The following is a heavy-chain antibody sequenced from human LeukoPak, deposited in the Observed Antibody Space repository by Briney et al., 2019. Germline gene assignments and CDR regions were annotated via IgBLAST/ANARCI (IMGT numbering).Heavy chain of an antibody. CDR1: GFTFSIYA. D-gene: IGHD2-2*01. Sequence: PGRSLRLSCAASGFTFSIYAMHWVRQAPGKGLEWVAVISYDGSNKYYADSVKGRFTISRDNSKNTLYLQMNSLRAEDTAVYYCARYCSSTSCRHFDYWGQGTLVTVSS. CDR2: ISYDGSNK. CDR3: ARYCSSTSCRHFDY. J-gene: IGHJ4*02. V-gene: IGHV3-30-3*01.